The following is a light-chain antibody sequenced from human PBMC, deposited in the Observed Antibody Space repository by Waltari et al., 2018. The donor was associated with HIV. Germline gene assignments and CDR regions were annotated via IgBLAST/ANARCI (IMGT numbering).Light chain of an antibody. CDR2: RNN. V-gene: IGLV1-47*01. Sequence: QSVLTQPPSASGTPGQSVTIPCSGTSSNIGTKYVYWYQQFPGTAPKLLIYRNNKRPSGVPDRFSGSKSGTSASLDISGLRSDDEAEYYCAAWDDTLTVVFGGGTKLTVL. J-gene: IGLJ2*01. CDR3: AAWDDTLTVV. CDR1: SSNIGTKY.